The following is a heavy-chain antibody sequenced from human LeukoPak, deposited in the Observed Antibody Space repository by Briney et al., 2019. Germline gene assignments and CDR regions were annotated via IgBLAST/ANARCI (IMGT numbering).Heavy chain of an antibody. CDR2: IYYSGST. Sequence: SETLSLTYTVASDSISSYYGRWVRQPPGNGLGWIVFIYYSGSTNYNPSLRSRVTISVDPSKNQLSLKLTSVTAADTALYYCVRVHSHTLWYFDLWGCGTLVTVSS. D-gene: IGHD5-18*01. J-gene: IGHJ2*01. CDR1: SDSISSYY. V-gene: IGHV4-59*01. CDR3: VRVHSHTLWYFDL.